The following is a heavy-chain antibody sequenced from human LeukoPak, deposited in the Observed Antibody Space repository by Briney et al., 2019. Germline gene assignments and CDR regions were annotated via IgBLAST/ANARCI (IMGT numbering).Heavy chain of an antibody. V-gene: IGHV3-30*18. CDR2: ISYDGSNK. Sequence: PGGSLRLSCAASGFTFSSYSMNWVRQAPGKGLEWVAVISYDGSNKYYADSVKGRFTISRDNSKNTLYLQMNSLRAEDTAVYYCAKDRIVRVLTTGFYWGQGTLVTVSS. D-gene: IGHD4-17*01. J-gene: IGHJ4*02. CDR1: GFTFSSYS. CDR3: AKDRIVRVLTTGFY.